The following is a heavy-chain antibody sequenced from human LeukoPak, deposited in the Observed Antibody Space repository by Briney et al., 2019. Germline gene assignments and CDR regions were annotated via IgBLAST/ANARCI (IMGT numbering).Heavy chain of an antibody. CDR2: ISYDGSNK. CDR1: GFTFSSYA. V-gene: IGHV3-30-3*01. J-gene: IGHJ4*02. D-gene: IGHD3-10*01. CDR3: ARVQYYGSGSYEY. Sequence: PGGSLRLSCAASGFTFSSYAMHWVRQAPGKGLEWVAVISYDGSNKYYADSVKGRFTMSRDNSKNTLYLQMNSLRAEDTAVYYCARVQYYGSGSYEYWGQGTLVTVSS.